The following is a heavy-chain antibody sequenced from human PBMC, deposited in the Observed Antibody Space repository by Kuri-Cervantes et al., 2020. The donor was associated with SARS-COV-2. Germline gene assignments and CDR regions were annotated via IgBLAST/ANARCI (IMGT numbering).Heavy chain of an antibody. Sequence: SETLSLTCAVYGGSLSYYYWSWVRQPPGKGLEWIGEINHSGSTNYNPSLKSRVTISGDTSKNQFSLKLSSVTAADTAVYYCARAELGLGWFFDLWGRGTLVTVSS. CDR3: ARAELGLGWFFDL. J-gene: IGHJ2*01. CDR1: GGSLSYYY. CDR2: INHSGST. D-gene: IGHD6-13*01. V-gene: IGHV4-34*01.